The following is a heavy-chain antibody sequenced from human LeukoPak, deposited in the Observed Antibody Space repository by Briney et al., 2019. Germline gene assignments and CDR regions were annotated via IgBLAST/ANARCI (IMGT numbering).Heavy chain of an antibody. J-gene: IGHJ6*02. CDR1: GGSISSYY. V-gene: IGHV4-59*12. CDR3: ARGSNYGQYGMDV. D-gene: IGHD4-4*01. Sequence: PSETLSLTCTVSGGSISSYYWSWIRQPPGKGLEWIGYIYYSGSTNYNPSLKSRVTISVDTSKNQFSLKLSSVTAADTAVYYCARGSNYGQYGMDVWGQGTTVTVSS. CDR2: IYYSGST.